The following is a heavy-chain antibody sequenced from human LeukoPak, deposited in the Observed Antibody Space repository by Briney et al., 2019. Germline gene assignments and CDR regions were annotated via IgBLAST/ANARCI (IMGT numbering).Heavy chain of an antibody. CDR1: GFTFSSYG. V-gene: IGHV4-39*01. D-gene: IGHD2-2*01. Sequence: PGGSLRLSCAASGFTFSSYGMHWVRQAPGKGLEWIGSIYYSGSTYYNPSLKSRVTISVDTSKNQFSLKLSSVTAADTAVYYCARGETGDCGSTSCSNWFDPWGQGTLVTVSS. CDR3: ARGETGDCGSTSCSNWFDP. J-gene: IGHJ5*02. CDR2: IYYSGST.